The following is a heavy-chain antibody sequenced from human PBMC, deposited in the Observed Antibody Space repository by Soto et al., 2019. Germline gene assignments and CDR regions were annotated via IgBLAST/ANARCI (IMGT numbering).Heavy chain of an antibody. CDR1: GFTFSSYG. J-gene: IGHJ3*02. V-gene: IGHV3-30*18. Sequence: GGSLRLSCAASGFTFSSYGMHWVRQAPGKGLEWVAVISYDGSNKYYADSVKGRFTISRDNSKNTLYLQMNSLRAEDTAVYYCAKXIYNSDYDSTAGDAFDIWGQGTMVTVSS. D-gene: IGHD3-22*01. CDR3: AKXIYNSDYDSTAGDAFDI. CDR2: ISYDGSNK.